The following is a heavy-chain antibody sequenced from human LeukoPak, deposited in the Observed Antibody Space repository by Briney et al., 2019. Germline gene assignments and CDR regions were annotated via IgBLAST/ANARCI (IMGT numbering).Heavy chain of an antibody. CDR1: GGSFSGYY. V-gene: IGHV4-34*01. CDR3: ARGIAARQPIFDY. CDR2: INHSGST. J-gene: IGHJ4*02. Sequence: KPSETLSLTCAVYGGSFSGYYWSWIRQPPGKGLEWIGEINHSGSTNYNPSLKSRVTISVDTSKNQFSLKLSSVTAADTAVYYCARGIAARQPIFDYWGQETLVTVSS. D-gene: IGHD6-6*01.